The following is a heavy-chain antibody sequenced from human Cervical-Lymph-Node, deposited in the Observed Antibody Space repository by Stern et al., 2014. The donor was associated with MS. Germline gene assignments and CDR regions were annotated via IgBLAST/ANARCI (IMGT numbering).Heavy chain of an antibody. V-gene: IGHV1-69*01. CDR3: ALSSETSDRCYSLGYDL. Sequence: QVQLVQSGAEVTKPGSSVKVSCKASGGTFSKFPSSWVRQAPGQGLEWMGGIFPVFGTPTSAQEFRVKVTITADVSTSTVYMELSSLRSDDTAVYYCALSSETSDRCYSLGYDLWGQGTLVTVSS. J-gene: IGHJ5*02. D-gene: IGHD1-14*01. CDR2: IFPVFGTP. CDR1: GGTFSKFP.